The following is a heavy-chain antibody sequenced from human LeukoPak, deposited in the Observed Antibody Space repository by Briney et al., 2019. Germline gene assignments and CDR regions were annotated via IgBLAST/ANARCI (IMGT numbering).Heavy chain of an antibody. V-gene: IGHV4-59*08. CDR3: ARRGLSGMRNWFDP. CDR1: GGSISSYY. CDR2: IYYSGST. Sequence: SETLSLTCTVSGGSISSYYWSWIRQPPGKGLEWIGYIYYSGSTNYNPSLKSRVTISVDTSKNQFSLKLSSVPAADTAVYYCARRGLSGMRNWFDPWGQGTLVTVSS. J-gene: IGHJ5*02. D-gene: IGHD1-14*01.